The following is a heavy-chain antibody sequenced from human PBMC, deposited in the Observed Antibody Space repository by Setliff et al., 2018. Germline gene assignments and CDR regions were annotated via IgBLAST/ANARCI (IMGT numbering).Heavy chain of an antibody. CDR3: AREGKEGFGELPDYYYYYMDV. Sequence: PSETLSLTCAVYGGSFSGYYWSWIRQPPGKGLEWIGEINHSGSTNYNPSLKSRVTISVDTSKNQFSLKLSSVTAADTAVYYCAREGKEGFGELPDYYYYYMDVWGKGTTVTVSS. J-gene: IGHJ6*03. CDR2: INHSGST. V-gene: IGHV4-34*01. D-gene: IGHD3-10*01. CDR1: GGSFSGYY.